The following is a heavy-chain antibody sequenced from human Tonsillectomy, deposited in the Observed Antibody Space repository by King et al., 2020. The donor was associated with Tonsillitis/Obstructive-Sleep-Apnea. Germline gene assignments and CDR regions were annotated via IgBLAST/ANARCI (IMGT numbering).Heavy chain of an antibody. CDR2: ISWDGGST. J-gene: IGHJ4*02. V-gene: IGHV3-43*02. Sequence: QLVQSGGGVVQPVGSLRLSCAASGFTFDDYAIHWVRQAPGKGLEWVSLISWDGGSTYYADSVKGRFTISRDNSKNFLYLQMNSLRTEDTALYYCAKDIIDSSGYYLREWGQGTLVTVSS. D-gene: IGHD3-22*01. CDR3: AKDIIDSSGYYLRE. CDR1: GFTFDDYA.